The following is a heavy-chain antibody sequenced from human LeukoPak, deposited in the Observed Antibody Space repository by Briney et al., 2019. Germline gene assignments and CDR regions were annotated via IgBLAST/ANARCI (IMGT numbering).Heavy chain of an antibody. V-gene: IGHV1-46*01. CDR2: IYPRDGST. J-gene: IGHJ4*02. Sequence: ASVKVSCKASGYTFTSYGISWVRQAPGQGLEWMGMIYPRDGSTSYAQKFQGRVTVTRDTSTSTVHMELSGLRSEDTAVYYCARDQEGFDYWGQGTLVTVS. CDR3: ARDQEGFDY. CDR1: GYTFTSYG.